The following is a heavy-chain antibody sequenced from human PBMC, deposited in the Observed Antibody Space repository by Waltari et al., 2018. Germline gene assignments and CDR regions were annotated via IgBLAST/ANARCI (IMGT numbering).Heavy chain of an antibody. Sequence: QVQLVQSGTEVMKPGASVTVSCKASGYTFTGSYIHWIRQAPGQGLEWMGWINPNSGGTNYAQKFQGRVTMTRDTSISTAYMELSRLTSDDTAVFYCARGDCCTTDCNRGNWFDPWGQGTLVTVSS. CDR3: ARGDCCTTDCNRGNWFDP. J-gene: IGHJ5*02. CDR1: GYTFTGSY. CDR2: INPNSGGT. D-gene: IGHD3-10*01. V-gene: IGHV1-2*02.